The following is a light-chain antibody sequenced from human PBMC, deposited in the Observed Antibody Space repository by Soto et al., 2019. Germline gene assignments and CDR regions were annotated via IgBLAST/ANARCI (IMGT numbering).Light chain of an antibody. J-gene: IGLJ2*01. V-gene: IGLV2-14*01. CDR2: DVS. CDR3: SSYTSSSTLV. Sequence: QSALTQPASVSGSPGQSITISCTGTSSDAGGYNYVSWYQQHPGKAPKFMIYDVSNRPSGVSNRFSGSKSGNTASLTISGLQAEDEADYYCSSYTSSSTLVFGGGTKVTVL. CDR1: SSDAGGYNY.